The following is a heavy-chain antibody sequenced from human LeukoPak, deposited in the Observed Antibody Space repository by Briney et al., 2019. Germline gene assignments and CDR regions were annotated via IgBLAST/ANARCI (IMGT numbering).Heavy chain of an antibody. V-gene: IGHV3-11*06. CDR3: ARDHRYALDT. J-gene: IGHJ5*02. Sequence: GGSLRLSCAASGFTFSDYSMNWIRQAPGKGLEWISYVGISSGNTKYADSVKGRFTISGDSAKNSVFLQMNNLRVEDTAVYYCARDHRYALDTWGQGTLVTVSS. CDR1: GFTFSDYS. CDR2: VGISSGNT. D-gene: IGHD5-12*01.